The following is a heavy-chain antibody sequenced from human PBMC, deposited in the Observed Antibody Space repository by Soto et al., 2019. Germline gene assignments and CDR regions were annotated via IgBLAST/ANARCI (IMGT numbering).Heavy chain of an antibody. J-gene: IGHJ4*02. CDR2: ISYDGSDK. Sequence: QVQLVESGGGVVQPGRSLRLSCAASGFPFTPYGMHWVREGPDKGLEWVAIISYDGSDKYYADSVKGRFTISRDNSKNTLYLQMNSLSPEDTALYYCVGGQYYFDYRGQGTLVIVSS. V-gene: IGHV3-30*03. D-gene: IGHD3-10*01. CDR3: VGGQYYFDY. CDR1: GFPFTPYG.